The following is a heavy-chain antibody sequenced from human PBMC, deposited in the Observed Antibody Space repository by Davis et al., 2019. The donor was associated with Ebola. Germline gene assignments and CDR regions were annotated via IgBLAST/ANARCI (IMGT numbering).Heavy chain of an antibody. CDR2: INSDGSRT. CDR3: ARESYDSSGYYYGLAFDI. J-gene: IGHJ3*02. CDR1: GFTFNDYW. D-gene: IGHD3-22*01. V-gene: IGHV3-74*01. Sequence: PGGSLRLSCAASGFTFNDYWMHWVRQAPGKGLVWVSHINSDGSRTSYADSVKGRSTISRDNTKNTLYLQVNSLRAEGTAVYYCARESYDSSGYYYGLAFDIWGQGTMVTVSS.